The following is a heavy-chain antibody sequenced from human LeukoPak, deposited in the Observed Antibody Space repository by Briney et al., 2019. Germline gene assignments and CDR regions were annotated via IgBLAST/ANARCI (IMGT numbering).Heavy chain of an antibody. CDR2: IYTSGST. CDR1: GDSISNYY. CDR3: ARVNPSEWLLSFFDY. J-gene: IGHJ4*02. Sequence: SETLSLTCTVSGDSISNYYWSWIRQPAGKGLEWIGRIYTSGSTNYNPSLKSRVTISVDTSKNQFSQKLSSVTAADTAVYYCARVNPSEWLLSFFDYWGQGTLVTVSS. V-gene: IGHV4-4*07. D-gene: IGHD3-3*01.